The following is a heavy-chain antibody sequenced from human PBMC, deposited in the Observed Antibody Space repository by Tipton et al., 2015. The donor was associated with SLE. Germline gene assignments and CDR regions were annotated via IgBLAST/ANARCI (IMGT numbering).Heavy chain of an antibody. Sequence: TLSLTCSVSGGSISTTDHYWGWIRQPPGKGLEWIGSVFYSGNTYYNESLQSRVTISIDTSKNHFSLKLSSVTAADTAVYYCARGHGVYYFDYWGQGTLVTVSS. D-gene: IGHD3-10*01. CDR1: GGSISTTDHY. J-gene: IGHJ4*02. CDR3: ARGHGVYYFDY. V-gene: IGHV4-39*02. CDR2: VFYSGNT.